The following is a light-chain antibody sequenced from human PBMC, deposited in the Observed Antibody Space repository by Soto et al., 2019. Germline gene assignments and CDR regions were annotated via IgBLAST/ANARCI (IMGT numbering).Light chain of an antibody. J-gene: IGKJ2*01. CDR2: GAS. CDR3: QQYNNWPEYT. V-gene: IGKV3-15*01. CDR1: QSVGNS. Sequence: VVLTQSPGTLSVSPGEGVTLSCRASQSVGNSMAWYQQKPGQAPRLLIFGASTRVTGIPARFSGSGSGTEFTLTITSLQSDDFAVYYCQQYNNWPEYTFGPGTKVDIK.